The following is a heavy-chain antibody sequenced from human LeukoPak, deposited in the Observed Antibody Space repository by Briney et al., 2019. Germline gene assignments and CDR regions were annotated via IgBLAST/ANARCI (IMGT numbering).Heavy chain of an antibody. J-gene: IGHJ4*02. D-gene: IGHD4-17*01. Sequence: PGGSLRLSCAASGFTFSSYSMNWVRQAPGKGLEWVSSISSSSTYIYYADSVKGRFTISRDNAKNSVYLQMNSLRAEDTAVYYCAGGMGTVSGGDYWGQGTLVTVSS. CDR2: ISSSSTYI. CDR1: GFTFSSYS. CDR3: AGGMGTVSGGDY. V-gene: IGHV3-21*01.